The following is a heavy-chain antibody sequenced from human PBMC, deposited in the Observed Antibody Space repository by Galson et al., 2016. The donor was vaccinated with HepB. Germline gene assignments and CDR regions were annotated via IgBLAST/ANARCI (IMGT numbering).Heavy chain of an antibody. V-gene: IGHV4-4*02. J-gene: IGHJ3*02. Sequence: TLSLTCAVSGDSISSTNWWTWVRQFPGKGLEWVGEIFHSGTTNYNPSLKSRVTMSVDNSTNQFSLKLRSVTAADTAMYYCARWALGSYDYLTAVLRAFDTWGQGTMVTVSS. CDR1: GDSISSTNW. D-gene: IGHD3-9*01. CDR2: IFHSGTT. CDR3: ARWALGSYDYLTAVLRAFDT.